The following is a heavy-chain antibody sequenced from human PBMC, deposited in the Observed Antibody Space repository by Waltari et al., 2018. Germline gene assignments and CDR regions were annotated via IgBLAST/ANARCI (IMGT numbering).Heavy chain of an antibody. D-gene: IGHD4-17*01. Sequence: EVQLVESGGGLVQPGGSLRLSCAASGFTFSSYWMSWVRQAPGKGREWVANIKQDGSENFYVDSVKGRFTISRDKAKNSLYLQMNSLRAEDTTVYCCARIYYGDYVVYWGQGTLVTVSS. CDR2: IKQDGSEN. J-gene: IGHJ4*02. CDR3: ARIYYGDYVVY. CDR1: GFTFSSYW. V-gene: IGHV3-7*03.